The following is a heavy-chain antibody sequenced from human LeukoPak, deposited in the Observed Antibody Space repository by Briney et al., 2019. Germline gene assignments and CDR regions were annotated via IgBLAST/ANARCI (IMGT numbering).Heavy chain of an antibody. Sequence: GGSLRLSCAASGFTFSSYSMNWVRQAPGKGLEWVSSISSSSSYIYYADSVKGRFTISRDNAKNSLYLQMNSLRAEDTAVYYCARDPLWCSSTSCYRNHGYFQHWGQGTLVTVSS. D-gene: IGHD2-2*01. J-gene: IGHJ1*01. CDR3: ARDPLWCSSTSCYRNHGYFQH. CDR2: ISSSSSYI. CDR1: GFTFSSYS. V-gene: IGHV3-21*01.